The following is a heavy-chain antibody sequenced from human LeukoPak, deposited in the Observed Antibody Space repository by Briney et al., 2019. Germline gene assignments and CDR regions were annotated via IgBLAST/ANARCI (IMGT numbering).Heavy chain of an antibody. D-gene: IGHD2-21*02. CDR2: FSYTGST. Sequence: SETLSLTCTVSGDSISSYYWNWIRQPPGQGLEWIGCFSYTGSTNYNPSLRSRVTISVDTSKNQFSLKLNSVTAADTAVYYCARVPALRVVTTPTYFDLWGLGTLVSVSS. J-gene: IGHJ4*02. CDR1: GDSISSYY. CDR3: ARVPALRVVTTPTYFDL. V-gene: IGHV4-59*01.